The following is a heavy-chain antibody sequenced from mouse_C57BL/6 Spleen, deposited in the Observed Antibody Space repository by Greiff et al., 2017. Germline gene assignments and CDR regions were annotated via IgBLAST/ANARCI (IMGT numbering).Heavy chain of an antibody. CDR2: IDPENGDT. CDR1: GFNFKDYY. D-gene: IGHD6-2*01. Sequence: VQLQQSGAELVRPGASVKLSCTASGFNFKDYYMHWVKQRPEQGLEWIGRIDPENGDTEYDPKFQGKATMTADTSSNTAYMQLSSLTSEDADVYYCTRALSGNWYFDDWGKGTTVTVSS. CDR3: TRALSGNWYFDD. J-gene: IGHJ1*03. V-gene: IGHV14-1*01.